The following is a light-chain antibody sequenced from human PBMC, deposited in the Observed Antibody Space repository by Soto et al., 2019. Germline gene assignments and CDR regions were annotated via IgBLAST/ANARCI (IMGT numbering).Light chain of an antibody. CDR2: LAS. J-gene: IGKJ2*01. CDR1: QSVQSF. CDR3: QQYNSHSFYT. V-gene: IGKV1-5*03. Sequence: DIQMTQFPSTLSASVGDAVTITCRASQSVQSFLAWYQQKPGKAPKLLIYLASRLESGVPSRFSGSGSGTEFTLTISSLQPDYFATYFCQQYNSHSFYTFAQVTKLEV.